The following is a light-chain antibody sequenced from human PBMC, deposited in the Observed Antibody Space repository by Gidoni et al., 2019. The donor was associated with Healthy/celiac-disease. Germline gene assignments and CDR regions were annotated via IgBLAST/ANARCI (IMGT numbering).Light chain of an antibody. CDR2: DVS. CDR3: SSYTSSSTRVV. CDR1: SSDGGGYNY. Sequence: QSALTQPASVSGSPGHSITISCTGTSSDGGGYNYFSWYQQHPGKAPKLMIYDVSNRPSGVSKRFPGSKSGNTASLTISGLQAEDEADYYCSSYTSSSTRVVFGGGTKLTVL. V-gene: IGLV2-14*01. J-gene: IGLJ2*01.